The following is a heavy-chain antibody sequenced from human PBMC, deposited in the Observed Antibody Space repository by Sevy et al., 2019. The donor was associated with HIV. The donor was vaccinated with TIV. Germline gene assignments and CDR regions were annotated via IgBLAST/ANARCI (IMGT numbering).Heavy chain of an antibody. D-gene: IGHD3-22*01. CDR2: ISGSGGST. V-gene: IGHV3-23*01. CDR3: AKDSGINPMIEVALRY. J-gene: IGHJ4*02. Sequence: GGSLRLSCADSGFMFNSHAMSWVRQAPGKGLEWVSAISGSGGSTYYADSVKGRFTISRDNSKNTVYQQMNSLRAEDTAVYYCAKDSGINPMIEVALRYWGQGTLVTVSS. CDR1: GFMFNSHA.